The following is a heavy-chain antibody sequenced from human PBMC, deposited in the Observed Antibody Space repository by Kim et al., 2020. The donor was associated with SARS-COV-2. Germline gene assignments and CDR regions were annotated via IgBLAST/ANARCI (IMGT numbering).Heavy chain of an antibody. J-gene: IGHJ5*01. V-gene: IGHV3-21*01. CDR2: IRTSSSNI. Sequence: GGSLRLSCAASGFTFSTYSMNWVRQAPGKGLEWVSSIRTSSSNIYYADSVKGRFTISRDNAKNSLYLQMNSLRAEDTAVYYCARGGYGSGWYNWFDSWGQGTLLTVSS. D-gene: IGHD6-19*01. CDR3: ARGGYGSGWYNWFDS. CDR1: GFTFSTYS.